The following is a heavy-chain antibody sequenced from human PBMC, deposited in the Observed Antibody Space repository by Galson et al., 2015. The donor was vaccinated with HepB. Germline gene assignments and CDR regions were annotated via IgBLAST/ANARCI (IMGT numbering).Heavy chain of an antibody. CDR2: IIPIFGTA. Sequence: SVKVSCKASGGTFSSYGISWVRQAPGQGLEWMGGIIPIFGTANYAQKFQGRVTITADEFTSTAYMELSSLRSEDTAVYYCARVAPPYSTHYFDYWGQGTLVTVSS. J-gene: IGHJ4*02. CDR1: GGTFSSYG. CDR3: ARVAPPYSTHYFDY. V-gene: IGHV1-69*13. D-gene: IGHD6-13*01.